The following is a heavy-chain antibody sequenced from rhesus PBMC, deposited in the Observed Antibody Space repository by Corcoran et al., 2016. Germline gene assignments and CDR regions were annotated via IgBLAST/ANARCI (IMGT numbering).Heavy chain of an antibody. D-gene: IGHD6-31*01. Sequence: QLQLQESGPGLVKPSETLSLTCAVSGGSISSNYWSWIRQPPGKGLEWIGRISGSGGTPYSTPSLKSRVTCSTHTSKNQFSLKLSSVTAADTAVYYCARDPYSSGWYDYWGQGVLVTVSS. CDR2: ISGSGGTP. V-gene: IGHV4-173*01. CDR1: GGSISSNY. J-gene: IGHJ4*01. CDR3: ARDPYSSGWYDY.